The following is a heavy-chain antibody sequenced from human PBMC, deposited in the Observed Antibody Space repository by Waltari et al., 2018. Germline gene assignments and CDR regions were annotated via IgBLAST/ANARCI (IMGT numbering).Heavy chain of an antibody. J-gene: IGHJ5*02. Sequence: QVQLQASGTGLVKPAQTLSLTCTVCGGSMSSVDYYWRCIRQPPGKGLEWMGYIYYSASTYYTPSRESLGTTSPDTSKSQFSLKLISVTAADTAVYYCARLETALRFLESWGQGILVTVSS. D-gene: IGHD3-3*01. CDR1: GGSMSSVDYY. V-gene: IGHV4-30-4*01. CDR2: IYYSAST. CDR3: ARLETALRFLES.